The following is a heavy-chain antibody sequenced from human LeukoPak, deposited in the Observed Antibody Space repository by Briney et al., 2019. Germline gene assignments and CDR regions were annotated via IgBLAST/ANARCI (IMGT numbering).Heavy chain of an antibody. J-gene: IGHJ4*02. CDR1: GFTFNNYW. CDR3: AKDNCDYVWYFDY. Sequence: GGSLRLSCAAFGFTFNNYWMGWVRQAPGKGPEWVANINRDGSQDYYVDSVKGRFTVARDNARNSLYLQMNGLRAEDAAVYYCAKDNCDYVWYFDYWGQGTLVTVSS. V-gene: IGHV3-7*01. D-gene: IGHD3-16*01. CDR2: INRDGSQD.